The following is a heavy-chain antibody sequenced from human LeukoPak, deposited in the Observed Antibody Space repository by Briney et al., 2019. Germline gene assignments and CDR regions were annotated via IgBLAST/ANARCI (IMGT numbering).Heavy chain of an antibody. V-gene: IGHV5-51*01. CDR1: GYSFTNFW. D-gene: IGHD2-2*01. CDR2: IFPGDSDT. J-gene: IGHJ5*02. Sequence: GESLKISCKGSGYSFTNFWIGWVRQVPGKGLEWMGIIFPGDSDTRYSPSFQGQVTISADNSISTAYLQWSSLKASDTAIYYCATAPSSLDRWGQGTLVTVSS. CDR3: ATAPSSLDR.